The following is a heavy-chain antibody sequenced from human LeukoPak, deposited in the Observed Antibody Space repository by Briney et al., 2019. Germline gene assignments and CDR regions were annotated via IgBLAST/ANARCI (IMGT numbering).Heavy chain of an antibody. J-gene: IGHJ4*02. CDR2: ISAYNGNT. D-gene: IGHD4-23*01. Sequence: ASVRVSCKASGYTFTSYGISWVRQAPGQGVEWMGWISAYNGNTNYAQKLQGRVTMTTDTSTSTAYMELRSLRSDDTAVYYCAREFSGGNSHYFDYWGQGTLVTVSS. V-gene: IGHV1-18*01. CDR1: GYTFTSYG. CDR3: AREFSGGNSHYFDY.